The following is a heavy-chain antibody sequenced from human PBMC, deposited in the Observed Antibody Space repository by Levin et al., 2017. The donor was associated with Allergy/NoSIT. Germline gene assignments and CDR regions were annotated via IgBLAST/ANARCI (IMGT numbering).Heavy chain of an antibody. CDR1: GYSFTSYW. CDR2: IYPGDSDT. Sequence: GGSLRLSCKGSGYSFTSYWIGWVRQMPGKGLEWMGIIYPGDSDTRYSPSFQGQVTISADKSISTAYLQWSSLKASDTAMYYCARIGSSSSGYYYYYMDVWGKGTTVTVSS. CDR3: ARIGSSSSGYYYYYMDV. V-gene: IGHV5-51*01. J-gene: IGHJ6*03. D-gene: IGHD6-6*01.